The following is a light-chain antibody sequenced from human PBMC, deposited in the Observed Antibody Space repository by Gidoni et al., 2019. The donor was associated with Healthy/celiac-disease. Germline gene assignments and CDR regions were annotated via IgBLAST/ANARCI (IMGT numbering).Light chain of an antibody. CDR1: QSISSW. CDR2: KAS. Sequence: DIQMTQSPSTRFASVGDRVTITCRARQSISSWLAWYQQKPGKAPKLLSYKASSLESGVPSRFSCSGSGTEFTLTISSLQPDDFATYYFQQYNSYPCTFGQGTKVEIK. V-gene: IGKV1-5*03. J-gene: IGKJ1*01. CDR3: QQYNSYPCT.